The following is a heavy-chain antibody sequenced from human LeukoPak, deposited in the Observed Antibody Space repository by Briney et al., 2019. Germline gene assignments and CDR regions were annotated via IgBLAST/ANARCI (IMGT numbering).Heavy chain of an antibody. Sequence: GSLRLSCTASGFTFSNYAMTWVRQAPGKGLEWVSGISNSGSTTYYADSVQGRFTIYRDNSENTLCLRMNSLRAEDTAVYYCASPVGTYCSSISCLGYWGQGTLVTVSS. CDR3: ASPVGTYCSSISCLGY. CDR1: GFTFSNYA. V-gene: IGHV3-23*01. CDR2: ISNSGSTT. D-gene: IGHD2-2*01. J-gene: IGHJ4*02.